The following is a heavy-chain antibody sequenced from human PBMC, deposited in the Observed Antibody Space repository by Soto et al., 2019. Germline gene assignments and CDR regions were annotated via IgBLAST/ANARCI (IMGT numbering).Heavy chain of an antibody. J-gene: IGHJ4*02. CDR1: GFTLSSYA. D-gene: IGHD2-15*01. CDR2: ISGSGGTT. CDR3: AKERDCSGGSCYSNY. Sequence: GGSLRLSCAASGFTLSSYAMNWVRQAPGKGLEWVSAISGSGGTTYYADSVKGRFTISRDISKNTLYLQMNSLRAEDTAIYYCAKERDCSGGSCYSNYWGQGTLVTVSS. V-gene: IGHV3-23*01.